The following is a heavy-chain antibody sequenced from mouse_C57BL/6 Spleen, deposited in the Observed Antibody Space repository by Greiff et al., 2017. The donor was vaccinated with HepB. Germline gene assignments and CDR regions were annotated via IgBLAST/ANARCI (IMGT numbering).Heavy chain of an antibody. D-gene: IGHD1-1*01. CDR3: GRSSFITTVVERYFDV. Sequence: EVQLQQSGPELVKPGASVKISCKASGYSFTGYYMNWVKQSPEKSLEWIGEINPSTGGTTYNQKFKAKATLTVDKSSSTAYMQLKSLTSEDSAVYYCGRSSFITTVVERYFDVWGTGTTVTVSS. V-gene: IGHV1-42*01. J-gene: IGHJ1*03. CDR1: GYSFTGYY. CDR2: INPSTGGT.